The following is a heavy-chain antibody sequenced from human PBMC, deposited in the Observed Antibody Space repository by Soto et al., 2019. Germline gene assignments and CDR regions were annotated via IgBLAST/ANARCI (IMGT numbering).Heavy chain of an antibody. CDR1: GYSFTSYG. J-gene: IGHJ6*02. D-gene: IGHD3-10*01. Sequence: QVQLVQSGAEVKKPGASVKVSCKASGYSFTSYGISWVRQAPGQGLEWMGWISAYNGNTNYAQKLQGRVTITTDTSTRTGYMELRGLRSDGTAVYYCARDNGFGESDVWGQGPTVTVSS. CDR3: ARDNGFGESDV. V-gene: IGHV1-18*01. CDR2: ISAYNGNT.